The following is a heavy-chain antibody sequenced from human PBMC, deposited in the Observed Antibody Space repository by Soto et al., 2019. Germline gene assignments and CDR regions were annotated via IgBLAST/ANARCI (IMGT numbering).Heavy chain of an antibody. Sequence: QVQLQESGPGLVKPSETLSLTCAVSGDSISSYYCMWIRQPPGKGLESIGYLYYGRSANYNPSLTSRVNVSVDTSTNQCALTLSSMTAADTAVYYCALRSMAVVPEYWGQGTLVTVSS. J-gene: IGHJ4*02. V-gene: IGHV4-59*01. CDR1: GDSISSYY. D-gene: IGHD3-22*01. CDR3: ALRSMAVVPEY. CDR2: LYYGRSA.